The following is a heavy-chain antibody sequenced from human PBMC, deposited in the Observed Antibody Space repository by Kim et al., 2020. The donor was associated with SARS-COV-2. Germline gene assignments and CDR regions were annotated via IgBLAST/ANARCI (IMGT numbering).Heavy chain of an antibody. CDR1: GYTFTHYS. CDR3: ARPFNYNDVLEY. V-gene: IGHV1-3*01. D-gene: IGHD1-20*01. J-gene: IGHJ4*02. CDR2: IHGYNGNT. Sequence: ASVKVSCKASGYTFTHYSMHWVRQAPGQRLEWLGWIHGYNGNTHYSQKLQGRVAITSDTSASTFYLELSSLRSEDAALYYCARPFNYNDVLEYWGQGSLVTVSS.